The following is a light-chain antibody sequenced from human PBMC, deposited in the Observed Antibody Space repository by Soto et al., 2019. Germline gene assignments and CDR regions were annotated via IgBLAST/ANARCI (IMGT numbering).Light chain of an antibody. Sequence: DIQMTQSPSTLSASVGDRVTITCRASQTMSSWLAWYQQKPGKAPKVLIHKASTLESGVPSRFSGSGSGTEFTLTISSLQPDDFATYYCQQYNGYPWTFGQGTKVEVK. CDR3: QQYNGYPWT. CDR2: KAS. V-gene: IGKV1-5*03. CDR1: QTMSSW. J-gene: IGKJ1*01.